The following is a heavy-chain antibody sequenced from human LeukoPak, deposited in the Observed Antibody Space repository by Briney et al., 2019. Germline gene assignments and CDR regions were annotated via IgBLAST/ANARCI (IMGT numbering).Heavy chain of an antibody. CDR3: AKPLGKWLRGYDAFDI. CDR2: ISYDGFNK. J-gene: IGHJ3*02. V-gene: IGHV3-30*18. D-gene: IGHD6-25*01. CDR1: GFTFSSYV. Sequence: GGSLRLSCAASGFTFSSYVMHWLRQAPGKGLDWVAVISYDGFNKYYADSVKGRFTTSRDNSKNTLYLQMNRLRTEDTAVYYCAKPLGKWLRGYDAFDIWGQGTMVTVSS.